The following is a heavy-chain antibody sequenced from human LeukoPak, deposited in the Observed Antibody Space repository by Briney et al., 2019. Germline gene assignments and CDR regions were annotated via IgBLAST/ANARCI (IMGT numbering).Heavy chain of an antibody. CDR2: ISSSGSTI. CDR1: GFTFSSYE. D-gene: IGHD3-10*02. J-gene: IGHJ6*04. CDR3: AELGITMIGGV. V-gene: IGHV3-48*03. Sequence: GGSLRLSCAASGFTFSSYELHWVRQAPGKGLEWVSYISSSGSTIYYADSVKGRFTISRDNAKNSLYLQMNSLRAEDTAVYYCAELGITMIGGVWGKGTTVTISS.